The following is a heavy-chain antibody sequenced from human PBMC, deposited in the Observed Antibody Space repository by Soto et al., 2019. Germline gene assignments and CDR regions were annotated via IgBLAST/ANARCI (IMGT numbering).Heavy chain of an antibody. V-gene: IGHV1-18*01. CDR3: ARMGDVPYYYYGLDV. Sequence: QVQLVQSGAEVKKPGASVKVSCKASGYSFTRYGISWVRQAPGQGLEWMGWISGYNANTNYPENLQGRDTMTTDTSTSTAYMEVRNLISDDTAVYYCARMGDVPYYYYGLDVWGQGTTVTVSS. J-gene: IGHJ6*02. CDR1: GYSFTRYG. D-gene: IGHD3-16*01. CDR2: ISGYNANT.